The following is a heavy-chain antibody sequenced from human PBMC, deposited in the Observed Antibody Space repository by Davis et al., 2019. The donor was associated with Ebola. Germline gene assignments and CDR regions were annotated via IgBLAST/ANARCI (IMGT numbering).Heavy chain of an antibody. V-gene: IGHV3-30-3*01. CDR3: ARAPSIVVVVAVDYGMDV. J-gene: IGHJ6*04. D-gene: IGHD2-15*01. CDR2: ISYDGSNK. Sequence: GESLKISCVASGFTLSNYTMHWVRQAPGKGLEWVAVISYDGSNKYYADSVKGRFTISRDNSKNTLYLQMNSLGAEDTAVYYCARAPSIVVVVAVDYGMDVWGKGTTVTVSS. CDR1: GFTLSNYT.